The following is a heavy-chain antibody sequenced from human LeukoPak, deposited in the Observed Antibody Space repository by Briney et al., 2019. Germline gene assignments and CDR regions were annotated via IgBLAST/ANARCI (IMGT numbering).Heavy chain of an antibody. D-gene: IGHD5-24*01. CDR1: GFIFSDRN. Sequence: GGSLRLSCATSGFIFSDRNMHWLRQAPGKGLEWVGRIRNKASSYSTDYAASVKGRFTFSRDDSKNSVYLQMNGLKTADTAVYFCARGGRNGYNSPFDFWGRGTLVTVSS. J-gene: IGHJ4*02. CDR3: ARGGRNGYNSPFDF. V-gene: IGHV3-72*01. CDR2: IRNKASSYST.